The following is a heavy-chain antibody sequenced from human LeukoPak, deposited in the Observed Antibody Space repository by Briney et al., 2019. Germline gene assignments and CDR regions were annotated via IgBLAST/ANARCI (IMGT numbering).Heavy chain of an antibody. CDR1: GFTFSSYS. V-gene: IGHV3-21*01. CDR3: ASCSGGSCYFGYYYYYGMDV. CDR2: ISSSSSSYI. J-gene: IGHJ6*02. Sequence: PGGSLRLSCAASGFTFSSYSMNWVRQAPGKGLEWVSSISSSSSSYIYYADSVKGRFTISRDNAKNSLYLQMNSLRAEDTAVYYCASCSGGSCYFGYYYYYGMDVWGQGTTVTVSS. D-gene: IGHD2-15*01.